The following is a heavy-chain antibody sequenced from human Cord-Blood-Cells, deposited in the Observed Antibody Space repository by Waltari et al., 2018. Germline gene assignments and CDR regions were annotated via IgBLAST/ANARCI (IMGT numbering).Heavy chain of an antibody. V-gene: IGHV1-2*02. Sequence: QVQLVQSGAEVKKPGASVKVPCKASGYTFTGYYMPWVRQAPGQGLEWMGWINPNSGGTNYAQKFQGRGTMTRDTSISTAYMELSRLRSDDTAVYYCARGRNYYYYYYMDVWGKGTTVTVSS. CDR2: INPNSGGT. J-gene: IGHJ6*03. CDR3: ARGRNYYYYYYMDV. CDR1: GYTFTGYY.